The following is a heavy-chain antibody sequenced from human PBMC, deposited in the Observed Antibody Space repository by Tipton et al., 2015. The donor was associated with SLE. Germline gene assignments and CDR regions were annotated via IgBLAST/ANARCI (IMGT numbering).Heavy chain of an antibody. CDR2: ISYDGSNK. CDR1: GFTFSSYA. V-gene: IGHV3-30-3*01. Sequence: SLRLSCAASGFTFSSYAMHWVRQPPGKGLEWVAVISYDGSNKYYADSVKGRFTISRDNSKNTLYLQMNSLRAEDTAVYYCARDHHVYSSSSDAFDIWGQGTMVTVTS. J-gene: IGHJ3*02. CDR3: ARDHHVYSSSSDAFDI. D-gene: IGHD6-6*01.